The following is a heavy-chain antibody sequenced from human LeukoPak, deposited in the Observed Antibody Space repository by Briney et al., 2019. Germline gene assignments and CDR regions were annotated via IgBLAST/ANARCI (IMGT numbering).Heavy chain of an antibody. V-gene: IGHV3-30*04. D-gene: IGHD5-18*01. Sequence: GGSLRLSCAASGFTFSSYAMHWVRQAPGKGLEWVAVISYDGSNKYYADSVKGRFTISRDNSKNTLYLQMNSLRAEDTAVYYCAREFRVQLWFHSTRKHENNWFDPWGQGTLVIVSS. CDR1: GFTFSSYA. CDR2: ISYDGSNK. CDR3: AREFRVQLWFHSTRKHENNWFDP. J-gene: IGHJ5*02.